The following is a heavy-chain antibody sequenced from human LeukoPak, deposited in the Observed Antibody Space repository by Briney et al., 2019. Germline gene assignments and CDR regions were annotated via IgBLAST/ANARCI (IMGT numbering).Heavy chain of an antibody. V-gene: IGHV3-15*01. J-gene: IGHJ4*02. D-gene: IGHD7-27*01. Sequence: GGSPRLSCAASGFTFTNAWMSWVRQAPGKGLEWVGRIKSKSDGGATDYAAPVKGRFTISRDDSKNTLHLQMNSLKTEDTAVYYCTARWGFDYWGQGTLVTVSS. CDR3: TARWGFDY. CDR1: GFTFTNAW. CDR2: IKSKSDGGAT.